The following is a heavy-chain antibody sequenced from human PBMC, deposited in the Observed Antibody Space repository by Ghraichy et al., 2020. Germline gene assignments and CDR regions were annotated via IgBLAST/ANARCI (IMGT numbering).Heavy chain of an antibody. J-gene: IGHJ6*02. CDR1: GDSVSSNGAA. V-gene: IGHV6-1*01. Sequence: SQTLSLTCAISGDSVSSNGAAWNWIRQSPSRGLEWLGRTYYKSKWYNDYALFAKSRITISPDTSKNQFSLQLKSVSPEDTAVYYCTRDRRDLPSYYYYGMEVWGQGTTVTVSS. CDR2: TYYKSKWYN. CDR3: TRDRRDLPSYYYYGMEV.